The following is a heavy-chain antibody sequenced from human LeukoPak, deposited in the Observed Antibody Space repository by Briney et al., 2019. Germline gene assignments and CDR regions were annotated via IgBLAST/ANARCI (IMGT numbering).Heavy chain of an antibody. CDR1: GFTYTTYA. CDR3: AKDGPGGSVAGTSGRYFQH. Sequence: GGSLRLSCAASGFTYTTYAMSWVRQAPGKGLEWVSAISGSGGSTYYADSVKGRFTISRDNSKNTLYLQMNSLRAEDTAVYYCAKDGPGGSVAGTSGRYFQHWGQGTLVTVSS. D-gene: IGHD6-19*01. CDR2: ISGSGGST. V-gene: IGHV3-23*01. J-gene: IGHJ1*01.